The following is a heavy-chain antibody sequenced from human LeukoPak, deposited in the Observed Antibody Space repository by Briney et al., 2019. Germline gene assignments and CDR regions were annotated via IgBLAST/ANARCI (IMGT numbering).Heavy chain of an antibody. V-gene: IGHV1-46*01. CDR3: ARDSGSYFRYFDY. CDR1: GYTFTSYY. CDR2: INPSGGST. Sequence: GASVKVSFKASGYTFTSYYMHWVRQAPGQGLEWMGIINPSGGSTSYAQKFQGRVTMTRNMSTSTVYMELSSLRSEDTAVYYCARDSGSYFRYFDYWGQGTLVTVSS. D-gene: IGHD1-26*01. J-gene: IGHJ4*02.